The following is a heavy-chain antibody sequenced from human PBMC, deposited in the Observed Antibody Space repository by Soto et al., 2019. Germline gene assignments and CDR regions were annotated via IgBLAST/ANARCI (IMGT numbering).Heavy chain of an antibody. V-gene: IGHV1-8*01. J-gene: IGHJ3*02. Sequence: ASVKVSCNASEYTFTRHDINWIRQATGQGLEWIGWVNPNSGNTGYAQKFQGRVTMTRDTSTTTAYMELSSLRSEDTAIYYCAREGLYGSSQDNTFDIWGQGTMVTVSS. CDR2: VNPNSGNT. CDR1: EYTFTRHD. CDR3: AREGLYGSSQDNTFDI. D-gene: IGHD6-13*01.